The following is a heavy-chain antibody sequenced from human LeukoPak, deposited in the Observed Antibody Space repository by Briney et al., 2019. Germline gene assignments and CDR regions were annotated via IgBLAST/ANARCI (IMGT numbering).Heavy chain of an antibody. J-gene: IGHJ4*02. D-gene: IGHD6-19*01. CDR1: GGSISSGGYY. Sequence: SQTLSLTCTVSGGSISSGGYYWSWIRQHPGKGLGWMGYIYYSGSTYYNPSLKSRVTISVDTSKNQFSLKLSSVTAADTAVYYCACCYGGSGLNWGQGTLVTVSS. CDR3: ACCYGGSGLN. V-gene: IGHV4-31*03. CDR2: IYYSGST.